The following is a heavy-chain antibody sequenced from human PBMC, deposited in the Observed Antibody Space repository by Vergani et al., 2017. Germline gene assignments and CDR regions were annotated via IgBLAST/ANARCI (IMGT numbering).Heavy chain of an antibody. Sequence: QVQLVQSGAEVKKPGSSVKVSCKASGGTFSSSAISWVRQAPGQGLEWMGGIIPIFGTANYAQNFQGRVTITTDTSTSTAYMELRSLRSDDTAVYYCARRLIGYCSSTGTYYYYMDVWGKGTTVTVSS. CDR1: GGTFSSSA. CDR2: IIPIFGTA. CDR3: ARRLIGYCSSTGTYYYYMDV. J-gene: IGHJ6*03. V-gene: IGHV1-69*06. D-gene: IGHD2-2*01.